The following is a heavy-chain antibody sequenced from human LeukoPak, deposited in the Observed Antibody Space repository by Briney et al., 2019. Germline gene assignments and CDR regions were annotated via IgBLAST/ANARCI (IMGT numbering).Heavy chain of an antibody. CDR3: ARDEGLRMDDFWSGPSNNWFDP. J-gene: IGHJ5*02. Sequence: SVKVSCKASGGTFSSYAISWVRQAPGQGLEWMGGIIPIFGTANYAQKFQGRVTITADESTSTAYMELSSLRSEDTAVYYCARDEGLRMDDFWSGPSNNWFDPWGQGTLVTVSS. V-gene: IGHV1-69*13. CDR2: IIPIFGTA. CDR1: GGTFSSYA. D-gene: IGHD3-3*01.